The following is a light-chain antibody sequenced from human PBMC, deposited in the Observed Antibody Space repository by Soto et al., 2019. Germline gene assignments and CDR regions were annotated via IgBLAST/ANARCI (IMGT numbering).Light chain of an antibody. V-gene: IGKV3-15*01. J-gene: IGKJ1*01. CDR3: QEYNGRSS. CDR2: RTS. CDR1: QNVAGD. Sequence: VXPGERATLSCRASQNVAGDLAWYQQKPGQAPRLLIYRTSTRATGIPARFSGSGSGTEFTLTISSLQSEDFAVYYCQEYNGRSSFGQGTKVEIK.